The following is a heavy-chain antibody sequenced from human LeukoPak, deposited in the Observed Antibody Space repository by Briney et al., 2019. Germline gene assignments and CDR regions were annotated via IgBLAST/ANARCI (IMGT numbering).Heavy chain of an antibody. CDR1: GFTFSGFW. V-gene: IGHV3-74*01. CDR3: ARGVVPASGSCAS. D-gene: IGHD3-10*01. Sequence: GGSLRLSCAASGFTFSGFWTRWVRQAPGEGLGWVSSIKGDGVETNYADSVKGRFTVSTDNARNTLFLQTRSLRAEDTAVYLFARGVVPASGSCASWGQGTPVTASS. J-gene: IGHJ4*01. CDR2: IKGDGVET.